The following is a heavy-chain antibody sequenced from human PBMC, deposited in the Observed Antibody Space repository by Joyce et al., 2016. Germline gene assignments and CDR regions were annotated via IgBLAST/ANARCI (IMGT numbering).Heavy chain of an antibody. J-gene: IGHJ3*01. Sequence: QVHLVQSGAEVKKPGTSVKVSCKASGYTFTSYGITWLRQAPGQGLEWMGWSSIYKSDTNYSQKTQGRVTMTTDTFTRTAYMELRSLRSDDTAVYYCARGKRGSYLDAFDVWGQGTVVTVS. V-gene: IGHV1-18*01. CDR2: SSIYKSDT. CDR1: GYTFTSYG. CDR3: ARGKRGSYLDAFDV. D-gene: IGHD1-26*01.